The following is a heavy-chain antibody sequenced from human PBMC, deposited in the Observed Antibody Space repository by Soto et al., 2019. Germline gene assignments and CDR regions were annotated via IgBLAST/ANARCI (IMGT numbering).Heavy chain of an antibody. D-gene: IGHD1-1*01. CDR3: ARQTGIRDYYYGMEV. V-gene: IGHV4-59*01. J-gene: IGHJ6*02. CDR1: GGSITSYY. CDR2: IYYSGST. Sequence: SETLSLTCTVSGGSITSYYWSWIRQPPGKGLEWIGYIYYSGSTNYNPSLKSRVTISVDTSKNQFSLKLSSVTAADTAVYYCARQTGIRDYYYGMEVWGQGTTVTVS.